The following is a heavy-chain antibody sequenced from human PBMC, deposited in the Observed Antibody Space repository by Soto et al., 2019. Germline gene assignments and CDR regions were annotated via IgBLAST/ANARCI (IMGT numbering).Heavy chain of an antibody. Sequence: SETLSLTCTVSGGSISSYYWSWIRQPPGKGLEWIGYIYYSGSTNYNPSLKSRVTISVDTSKNQFSLKLSSVTAADTAVYYCARRLGGGGWLAPYYYYYYSMDVWGKGTTVTVSS. CDR1: GGSISSYY. V-gene: IGHV4-59*08. CDR3: ARRLGGGGWLAPYYYYYYSMDV. CDR2: IYYSGST. D-gene: IGHD6-19*01. J-gene: IGHJ6*03.